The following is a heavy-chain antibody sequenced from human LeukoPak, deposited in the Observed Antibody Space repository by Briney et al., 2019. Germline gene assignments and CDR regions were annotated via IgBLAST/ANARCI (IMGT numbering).Heavy chain of an antibody. J-gene: IGHJ6*03. CDR3: ARVNSGYYPNYYYYYMDV. CDR2: IYSTDST. CDR1: GFTVSSNY. V-gene: IGHV3-53*01. D-gene: IGHD3-22*01. Sequence: GGSLTLSCAASGFTVSSNYMSWVRQAPGKGLEWVSIIYSTDSTYYADSVKGRFTISRDISNNTLYLQMNSLRAEDTAVYFCARVNSGYYPNYYYYYMDVWGKGTTVTVSS.